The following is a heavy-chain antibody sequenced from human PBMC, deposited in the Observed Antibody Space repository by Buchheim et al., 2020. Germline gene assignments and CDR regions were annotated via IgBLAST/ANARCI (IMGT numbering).Heavy chain of an antibody. J-gene: IGHJ5*02. CDR1: GYTFINFD. CDR3: ARGTNWFDP. Sequence: QVQLVQSGAEVKKPGASAKVSCKASGYTFINFDINWVRQATGQGLEWMGWMSPDSGKTAYAQRFRGRVTMTGNTSISTAYLELNSLRSEDTAVYYCARGTNWFDPWGQGTL. V-gene: IGHV1-8*01. CDR2: MSPDSGKT.